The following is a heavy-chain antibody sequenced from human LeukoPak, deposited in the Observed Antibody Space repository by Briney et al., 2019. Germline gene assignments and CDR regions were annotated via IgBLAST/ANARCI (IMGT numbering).Heavy chain of an antibody. CDR3: ATVGCSSTSCYVPYWYFDL. J-gene: IGHJ2*01. Sequence: SETLSLTCTVSGGSISSYYWSWIRQPPGKGLEWIGYIYYSGSTNYNPSLKSRVTISVDTSKNQFSLKLSSVTAADTAVYYCATVGCSSTSCYVPYWYFDLWGRGTLVTVSS. V-gene: IGHV4-59*01. D-gene: IGHD2-2*01. CDR1: GGSISSYY. CDR2: IYYSGST.